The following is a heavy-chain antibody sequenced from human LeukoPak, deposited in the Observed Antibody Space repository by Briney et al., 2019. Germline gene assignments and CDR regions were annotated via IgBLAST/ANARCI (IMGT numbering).Heavy chain of an antibody. CDR3: ANGVVPAAAAPFDY. V-gene: IGHV3-30*02. D-gene: IGHD2-2*01. Sequence: GGSLRLSCAASGFTFSSYGMHWVRQAPGKGLEWVAFIRYDGSNKYYADSVKGRFTISRDNSKNTLYLQMNSLRAEDTAVYYCANGVVPAAAAPFDYWAREPWSPSPQ. J-gene: IGHJ4*02. CDR2: IRYDGSNK. CDR1: GFTFSSYG.